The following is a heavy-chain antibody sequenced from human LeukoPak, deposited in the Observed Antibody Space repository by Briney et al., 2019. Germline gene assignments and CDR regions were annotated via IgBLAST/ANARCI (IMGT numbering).Heavy chain of an antibody. Sequence: GGSLRLSCAASGFTFSSYSMNWARQAPGKGLEWVSAISGSGGSTYYADSVKGRFTISRDNSKNTLYLQMNSLRAEDTAVYYCAKDRYSSGTNWFDPWGQGTLVTVSS. CDR1: GFTFSSYS. CDR2: ISGSGGST. V-gene: IGHV3-23*01. CDR3: AKDRYSSGTNWFDP. D-gene: IGHD6-19*01. J-gene: IGHJ5*02.